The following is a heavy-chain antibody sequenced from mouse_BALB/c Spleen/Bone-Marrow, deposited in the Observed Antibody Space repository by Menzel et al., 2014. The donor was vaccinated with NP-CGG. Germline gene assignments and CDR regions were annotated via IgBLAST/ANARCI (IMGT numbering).Heavy chain of an antibody. CDR2: IDPENGDT. CDR3: NRYDWYFDV. V-gene: IGHV14-4*02. D-gene: IGHD2-14*01. J-gene: IGHJ1*01. Sequence: EVKLVESGAELVRSGASVKLSCTASGFNIKDYYMHWVKQRPEQGLEWIGWIDPENGDTEYAPKFQGKATMTADTSSNTAYLQLSSLTSEDTAVYYCNRYDWYFDVWGAGTTGTVSS. CDR1: GFNIKDYY.